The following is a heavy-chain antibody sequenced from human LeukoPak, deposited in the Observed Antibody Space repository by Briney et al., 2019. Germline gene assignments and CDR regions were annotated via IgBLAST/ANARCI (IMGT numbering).Heavy chain of an antibody. CDR1: GGTFSSYA. V-gene: IGHV1-69*05. CDR3: ARWGRYCSGGSCDDAFDI. CDR2: IIPIFGTA. J-gene: IGHJ3*02. Sequence: SVKVSCKASGGTFSSYAISWVRQAPGQGLEWMGGIIPIFGTANYAQKFQGSVTITTDESTSTAYMELSSLRSEVTAVYYCARWGRYCSGGSCDDAFDIWGQGTMVTVSS. D-gene: IGHD2-15*01.